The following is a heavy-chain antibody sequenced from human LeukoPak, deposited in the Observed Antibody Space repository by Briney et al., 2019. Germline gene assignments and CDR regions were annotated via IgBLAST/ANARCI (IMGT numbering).Heavy chain of an antibody. CDR1: GFTFSSNG. CDR3: AKERIQLWSIDY. V-gene: IGHV3-23*01. D-gene: IGHD5-18*01. J-gene: IGHJ4*02. Sequence: GGSLRLSCVASGFTFSSNGMTWVRQAPGKGLEWVSAISGNGGNTYYADSVKGRFTISRDNSNNTLYLQMNSLRVEDTAVYYCAKERIQLWSIDYWGQGTLVTVSS. CDR2: ISGNGGNT.